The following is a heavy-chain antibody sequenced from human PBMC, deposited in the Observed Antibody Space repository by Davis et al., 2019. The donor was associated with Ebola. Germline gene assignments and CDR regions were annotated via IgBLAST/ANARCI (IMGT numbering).Heavy chain of an antibody. CDR3: ARVGALLYGGNSGDWFDP. CDR1: GYTFTDYY. V-gene: IGHV1-69*06. CDR2: IIPIFGTA. J-gene: IGHJ5*02. Sequence: SVKVSCKTSGYTFTDYYIHWVRQAPGQGLEWMGGIIPIFGTANYAQKFQGRVTITADKSTSTAYMELSSLRSEDTAVYYCARVGALLYGGNSGDWFDPWGQGTLVTVSS. D-gene: IGHD4-23*01.